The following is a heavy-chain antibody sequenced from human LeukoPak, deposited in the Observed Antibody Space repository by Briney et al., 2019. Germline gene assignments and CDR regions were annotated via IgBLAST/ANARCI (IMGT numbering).Heavy chain of an antibody. V-gene: IGHV1-18*04. D-gene: IGHD1-7*01. Sequence: ASVKVSCKASGYTFTSYYMHWVRQAPGQGLEWMGWIISYNGKTNYAQKLQGRITMTTETSTSTAYMELRSLRSDDTAVYYCARLGLPYYYYYMDVWGKGTTVTVSS. J-gene: IGHJ6*03. CDR2: IISYNGKT. CDR1: GYTFTSYY. CDR3: ARLGLPYYYYYMDV.